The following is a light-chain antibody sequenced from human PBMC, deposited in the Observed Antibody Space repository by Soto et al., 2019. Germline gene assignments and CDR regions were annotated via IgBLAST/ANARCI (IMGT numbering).Light chain of an antibody. Sequence: QSALTQPASVSGSPGQSITISCTGTNTDVGSFDYVSWYQQHPGKAPKLMIYEVSNRPSGVSNRFSGSKSGNTASLTIAGLQAEDEADYYCSSYTTSTIPGVFGTGTKLTVL. CDR2: EVS. V-gene: IGLV2-14*01. CDR3: SSYTTSTIPGV. CDR1: NTDVGSFDY. J-gene: IGLJ1*01.